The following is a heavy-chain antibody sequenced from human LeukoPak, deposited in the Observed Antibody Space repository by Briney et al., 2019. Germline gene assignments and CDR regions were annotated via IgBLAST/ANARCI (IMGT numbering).Heavy chain of an antibody. CDR2: IRYDGNNK. V-gene: IGHV3-30*02. CDR3: ARDWRDSSGKFPNDAFDI. J-gene: IGHJ3*02. D-gene: IGHD3-22*01. Sequence: GGSLRLSCAASGFTFSSYGMYWVRQAPGKGLERVTFIRYDGNNKYYGDSVKGRFTISRDNSKNMVYLQMNSLRAEDTAVYYCARDWRDSSGKFPNDAFDIWGQGTMVTVSS. CDR1: GFTFSSYG.